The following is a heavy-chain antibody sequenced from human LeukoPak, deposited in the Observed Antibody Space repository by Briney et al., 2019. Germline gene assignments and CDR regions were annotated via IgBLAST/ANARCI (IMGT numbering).Heavy chain of an antibody. CDR1: GFTFSSYG. Sequence: GGSLRLSCAASGFTFSSYGMHWVRQAPGTGLEWVAVISYDGSNKYYADSVKGRFTISRDNSKNTLNLQMNSLRAEDTAVYYCAKRVEYSSSSGTYMDVWGKGTTVTVSS. CDR3: AKRVEYSSSSGTYMDV. D-gene: IGHD6-6*01. V-gene: IGHV3-30*18. J-gene: IGHJ6*03. CDR2: ISYDGSNK.